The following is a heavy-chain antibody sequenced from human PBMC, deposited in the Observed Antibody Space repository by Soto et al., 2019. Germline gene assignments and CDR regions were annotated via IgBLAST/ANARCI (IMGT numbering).Heavy chain of an antibody. Sequence: PSQTLSLTCVISGDSVSINSVAWNLVRQSPSRGLEWLGRTYYRSRWYNDYAVSVRSRIAINPDTSKNHFSLQLNSVTPDDTAVYYCARSEEDSDYYYYGMDVWGQGTTVTVSS. D-gene: IGHD2-15*01. CDR1: GDSVSINSVA. CDR2: TYYRSRWYN. J-gene: IGHJ6*02. V-gene: IGHV6-1*01. CDR3: ARSEEDSDYYYYGMDV.